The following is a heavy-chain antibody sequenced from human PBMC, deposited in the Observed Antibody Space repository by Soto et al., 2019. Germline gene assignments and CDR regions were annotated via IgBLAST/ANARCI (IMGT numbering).Heavy chain of an antibody. CDR2: TYITGDS. CDR3: ARDMRVFGGMNV. CDR1: GGSITSYY. D-gene: IGHD3-3*01. V-gene: IGHV4-4*07. J-gene: IGHJ6*02. Sequence: SETLSLTCTVSGGSITSYYWSWIRQPAGKGLEWIGRTYITGDSNYSPSLKSRVTMSLDTSKNQFSLKLRSATAADTAVYYCARDMRVFGGMNVWGRGTTVTVSS.